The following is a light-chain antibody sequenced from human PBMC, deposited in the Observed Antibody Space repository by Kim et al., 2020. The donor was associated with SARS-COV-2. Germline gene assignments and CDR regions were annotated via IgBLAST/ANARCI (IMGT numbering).Light chain of an antibody. CDR2: GAS. J-gene: IGKJ2*01. V-gene: IGKV3-15*01. CDR3: HQYNDWPHT. Sequence: EIVMTQSPGTQAVSPGERVTLSCRASQSVSLYLAWYQQRPGHAPRLLIFGASTRATGIPTRFSGSGSGTDFTLTINSLQSEDFAIYYCHQYNDWPHTVGRGTKLEI. CDR1: QSVSLY.